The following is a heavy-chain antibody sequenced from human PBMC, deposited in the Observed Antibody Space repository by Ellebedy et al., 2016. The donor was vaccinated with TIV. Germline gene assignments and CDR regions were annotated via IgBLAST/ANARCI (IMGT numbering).Heavy chain of an antibody. D-gene: IGHD5-18*01. Sequence: GESLKISCKGSGYSFTTYWISWVRQKPGKGLEWMGRIDPSDSYTNYSPSFQGHVTISADKSISTAYLQWSSLKASDTAIYYCARHMNTAMTNDYLGQGTLVTVSS. CDR2: IDPSDSYT. CDR3: ARHMNTAMTNDY. J-gene: IGHJ4*02. CDR1: GYSFTTYW. V-gene: IGHV5-10-1*01.